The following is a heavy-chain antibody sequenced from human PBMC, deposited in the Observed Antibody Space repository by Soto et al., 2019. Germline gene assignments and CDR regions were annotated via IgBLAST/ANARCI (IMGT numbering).Heavy chain of an antibody. D-gene: IGHD2-15*01. CDR2: ISGSGSST. V-gene: IGHV3-23*01. CDR3: ARRSPSWAFDI. Sequence: EVQLLESGGGLVQPGGSLRLSCAASGFTFSNYAMSWVRQAPGKGLEWVSVISGSGSSTYYADSVKGRFSISRDHSKNTXYLQMSSLRAEDXXVYYCARRSPSWAFDIWGQGTMVTVSS. CDR1: GFTFSNYA. J-gene: IGHJ3*02.